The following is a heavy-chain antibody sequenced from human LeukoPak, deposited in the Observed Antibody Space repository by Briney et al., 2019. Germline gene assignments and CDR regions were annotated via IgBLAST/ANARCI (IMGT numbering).Heavy chain of an antibody. CDR3: AREEWLRSLNWFDP. CDR2: IKQDGSEK. J-gene: IGHJ5*02. CDR1: GFTFSSYW. Sequence: GGSLRLSCAASGFTFSSYWMSWVRQAPGKGLEWVANIKQDGSEKYYVDSVKGRFTISRDNAKNSLYLQMNSLRAEDTAVYYCAREEWLRSLNWFDPWGQGTLVTVSS. V-gene: IGHV3-7*01. D-gene: IGHD5-12*01.